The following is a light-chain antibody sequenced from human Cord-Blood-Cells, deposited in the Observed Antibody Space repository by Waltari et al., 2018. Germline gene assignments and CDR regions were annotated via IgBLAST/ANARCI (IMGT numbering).Light chain of an antibody. CDR1: QGIRSD. V-gene: IGKV1D-8*01. J-gene: IGKJ2*03. Sequence: VIWMTQSPSLLSASTGDRVTISCRMSQGIRSDLAGYQQNTGTAPELLIYAASTWQSGVPSRFSGSGSETDFSLTISCLQSEDFATYYCQQYYSFQYSFSQGTKLEIK. CDR2: AAS. CDR3: QQYYSFQYS.